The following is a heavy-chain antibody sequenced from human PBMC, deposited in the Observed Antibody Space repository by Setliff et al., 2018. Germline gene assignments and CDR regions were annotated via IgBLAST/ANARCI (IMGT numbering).Heavy chain of an antibody. Sequence: SETLSLTCTVAGASLRSGSNYWGGFRQPAGKGLEWVGRIYTEGTTNYNPSLKSRVSISADTSMNHFSLRMTSVTAADTAVYYCARLSWNGLLYYGLDVWGQGTTVTVSS. CDR1: GASLRSGSNY. D-gene: IGHD3-3*01. CDR3: ARLSWNGLLYYGLDV. V-gene: IGHV4-61*02. CDR2: IYTEGTT. J-gene: IGHJ6*02.